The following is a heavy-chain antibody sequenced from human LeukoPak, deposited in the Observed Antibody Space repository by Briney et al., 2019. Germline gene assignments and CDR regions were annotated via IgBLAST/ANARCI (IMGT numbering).Heavy chain of an antibody. V-gene: IGHV4-39*07. CDR1: GGSISSSSYY. J-gene: IGHJ4*02. CDR3: ARDLQLRYGSSSFGFDY. D-gene: IGHD6-6*01. Sequence: PSETLSLTCTVSGGSISSSSYYWGWIRQPPGKGLEWIGSIYYSGSTYYNPSLKSRVTISVDTSKNQFSLKLSSVTAADTAVYYCARDLQLRYGSSSFGFDYWGQGTLVTVSS. CDR2: IYYSGST.